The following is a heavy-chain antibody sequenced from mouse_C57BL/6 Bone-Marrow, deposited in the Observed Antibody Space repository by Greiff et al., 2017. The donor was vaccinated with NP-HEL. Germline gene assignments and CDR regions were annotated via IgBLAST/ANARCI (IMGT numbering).Heavy chain of an antibody. J-gene: IGHJ4*01. CDR2: INYDGSST. V-gene: IGHV5-16*01. Sequence: EVMLVESEGGLVQPGSSMKLSCTASGFTFSDYYMAWVRQVPEKGLEWVANINYDGSSTYYLDSLKSRFIISRDNAKNILYLQMSSLKSEDTATYYCARGTFYYSAMDYWGQGTSVTVSS. CDR3: ARGTFYYSAMDY. CDR1: GFTFSDYY.